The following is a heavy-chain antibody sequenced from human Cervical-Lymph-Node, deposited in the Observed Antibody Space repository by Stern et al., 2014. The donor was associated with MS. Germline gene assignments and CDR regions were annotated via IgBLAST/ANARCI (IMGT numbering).Heavy chain of an antibody. CDR1: GYSLTNTW. J-gene: IGHJ4*02. V-gene: IGHV5-51*03. D-gene: IGHD6-13*01. CDR2: ISPGDSEP. Sequence: EVQLVQSGAELKKPGESLRISCKGSGYSLTNTWIAWVRQMPGKGLEWMVIISPGDSEPRYSPSFQGQVTISADKSINTAYLQWSSLKASDTAMYYCARGRGIALRPDYWGQGTLVTVSS. CDR3: ARGRGIALRPDY.